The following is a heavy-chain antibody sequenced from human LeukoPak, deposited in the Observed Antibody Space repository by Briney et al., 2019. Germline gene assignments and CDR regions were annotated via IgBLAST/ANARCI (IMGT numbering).Heavy chain of an antibody. V-gene: IGHV3-23*01. CDR2: ISGRGG. D-gene: IGHD4-17*01. CDR1: GFTFSSYA. Sequence: GGSLRLSCAASGFTFSSYAMTWFRHSPGKGLEWVSSISGRGGYYADSVKGRFSISRDNSKNTLYLQMNTLRAEDTAIYYCGRDPNGDYVGAFDMWGQGTMVTVSS. CDR3: GRDPNGDYVGAFDM. J-gene: IGHJ3*02.